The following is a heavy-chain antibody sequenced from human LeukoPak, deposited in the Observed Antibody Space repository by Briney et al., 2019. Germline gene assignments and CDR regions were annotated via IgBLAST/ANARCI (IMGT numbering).Heavy chain of an antibody. CDR2: IRYDGSNK. J-gene: IGHJ4*02. CDR3: AKDTLWGYCSSTSCSRFDY. Sequence: GGSLRLSCAASGFTFSSYGMHWVRQAPGKGLEWVAFIRYDGSNKYYADSVKGRFTISRDNSKNTLYLQMNSLRAGDTAVYYCAKDTLWGYCSSTSCSRFDYWGQGTLVTVSS. V-gene: IGHV3-30*02. CDR1: GFTFSSYG. D-gene: IGHD2-2*01.